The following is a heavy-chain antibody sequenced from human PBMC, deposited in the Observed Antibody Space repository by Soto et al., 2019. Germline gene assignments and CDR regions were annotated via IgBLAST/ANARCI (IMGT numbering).Heavy chain of an antibody. V-gene: IGHV3-23*01. J-gene: IGHJ4*02. D-gene: IGHD3-10*01. CDR2: ISGSGGST. CDR1: GFTFSSYA. Sequence: GESLKISCAASGFTFSSYAMSWVRQAPGKGLEWVSAISGSGGSTYYADSVKGRFTISRDNSKNTLYLQMNSLRAEDTAVYYCAKDGGKFHYGSGSYDYWGQGTLVTVSS. CDR3: AKDGGKFHYGSGSYDY.